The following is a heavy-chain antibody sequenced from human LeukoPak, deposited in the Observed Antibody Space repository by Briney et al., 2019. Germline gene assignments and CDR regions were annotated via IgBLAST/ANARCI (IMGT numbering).Heavy chain of an antibody. Sequence: SETLSLTCTVSGGSISSGGYSWNWIRQHPGKGLEWIGYIYYSGSTYYNPSLKGRVTIPVDTSKNQFSLKLSSVTAADTAVYYCARGPIVVVPAAINKWFDPWGQGTLVTVSS. D-gene: IGHD2-2*01. J-gene: IGHJ5*02. V-gene: IGHV4-31*03. CDR2: IYYSGST. CDR1: GGSISSGGYS. CDR3: ARGPIVVVPAAINKWFDP.